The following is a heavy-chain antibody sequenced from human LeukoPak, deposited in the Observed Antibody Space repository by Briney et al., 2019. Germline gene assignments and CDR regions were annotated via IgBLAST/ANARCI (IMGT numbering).Heavy chain of an antibody. CDR3: ARRRYCSSTSCWYYFDY. CDR1: GGSISSYY. CDR2: IDYSGST. Sequence: PSETLSLTCTVSGGSISSYYWSWIRQPPGEGLEWIGNIDYSGSTNYNPSLKSRVTISVDTSKNQFSLKVSSVTAADTAVYYCARRRYCSSTSCWYYFDYWGQGTLVTVSS. J-gene: IGHJ4*02. D-gene: IGHD2-2*01. V-gene: IGHV4-59*08.